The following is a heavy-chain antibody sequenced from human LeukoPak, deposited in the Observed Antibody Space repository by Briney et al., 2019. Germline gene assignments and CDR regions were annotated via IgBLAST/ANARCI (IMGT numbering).Heavy chain of an antibody. CDR1: GFTFSDSW. CDR3: ATYTHWVAGDV. D-gene: IGHD3-16*01. CDR2: MNQDGSAK. V-gene: IGHV3-7*01. J-gene: IGHJ6*02. Sequence: PGGSLRLSCAASGFTFSDSWMSWVRQAPAKGLEWVANMNQDGSAKGYVDSVKGRFTISRDNARNSLYLQMSSLRPEDTAVYYCATYTHWVAGDVWGQGTTVTVSS.